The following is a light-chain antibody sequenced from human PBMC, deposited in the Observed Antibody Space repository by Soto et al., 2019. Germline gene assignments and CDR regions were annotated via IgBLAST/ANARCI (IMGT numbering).Light chain of an antibody. J-gene: IGKJ2*01. Sequence: DIQMTQSPSSLSASVGDRVTITCRASQSISSYLNWYQQKPGKAPKLLIYAASNLQSGVPSRFSGRGSWNDYTLTISSLQPEDFATYYCQQSYSTPYTFGQGAKLEI. CDR2: AAS. V-gene: IGKV1-39*01. CDR3: QQSYSTPYT. CDR1: QSISSY.